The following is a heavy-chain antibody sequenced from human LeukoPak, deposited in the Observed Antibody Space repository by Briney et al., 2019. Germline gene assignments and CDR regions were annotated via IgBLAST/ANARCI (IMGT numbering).Heavy chain of an antibody. D-gene: IGHD2-8*01. CDR1: GGSVSDYY. CDR3: AGLLGYCTNGVCLVDY. CDR2: IYYTGST. V-gene: IGHV4-59*02. J-gene: IGHJ4*02. Sequence: PSETLSLTCTISGGSVSDYYWSWIRQSPGKGLEWIGYIYYTGSTTYNPSLKSRVTISADTSKNQFSLKLSSVTAADTAVYYCAGLLGYCTNGVCLVDYWGQGTLVTVSS.